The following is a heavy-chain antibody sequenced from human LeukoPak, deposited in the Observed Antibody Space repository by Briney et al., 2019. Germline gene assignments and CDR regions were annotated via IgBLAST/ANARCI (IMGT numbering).Heavy chain of an antibody. J-gene: IGHJ4*02. CDR2: INHSGST. Sequence: PSETLSLTCAVYGGSFSGYYWSWIRQPPGKGLEWIGEINHSGSTNYNPSLKSRVTISEDTSKNQFSLKVSSVTAADTAVYYCARRRLPRNYYDSSGYDYWGQGTLVTVSS. V-gene: IGHV4-34*01. CDR3: ARRRLPRNYYDSSGYDY. D-gene: IGHD3-22*01. CDR1: GGSFSGYY.